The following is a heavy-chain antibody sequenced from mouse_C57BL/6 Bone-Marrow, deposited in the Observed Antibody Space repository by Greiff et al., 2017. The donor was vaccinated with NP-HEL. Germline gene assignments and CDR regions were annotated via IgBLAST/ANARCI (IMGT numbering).Heavy chain of an antibody. D-gene: IGHD2-3*01. CDR2: ISGGGGNT. CDR3: ARLGGWYFDY. J-gene: IGHJ2*01. Sequence: EVKVEESGGGLVKPGGSLKLSCAASGFTFSSYTMSWVRQTPEKRLEWVATISGGGGNTYYPDSVKGRFTISRDNAKNTLYLQMSRLRSEDTALYYCARLGGWYFDYWGQGTTLTVSS. CDR1: GFTFSSYT. V-gene: IGHV5-9*01.